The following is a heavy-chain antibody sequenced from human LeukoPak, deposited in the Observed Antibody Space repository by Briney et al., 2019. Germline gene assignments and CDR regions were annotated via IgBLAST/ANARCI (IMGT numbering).Heavy chain of an antibody. V-gene: IGHV4-39*07. CDR3: ARRRLWSSIAVAGTYWFDP. J-gene: IGHJ5*02. CDR2: IYYSGST. CDR1: GGSISSSSYY. Sequence: SETLSLTCTVSGGSISSSSYYWGWIRQPPGKGLEWIGSIYYSGSTYYNPSLKSRVTISVDTSKNQFSLKLSSVTAADTAVYYCARRRLWSSIAVAGTYWFDPWGQGTLVTVSS. D-gene: IGHD6-19*01.